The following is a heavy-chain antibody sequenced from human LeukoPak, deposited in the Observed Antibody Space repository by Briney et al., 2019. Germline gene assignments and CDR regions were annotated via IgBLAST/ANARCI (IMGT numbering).Heavy chain of an antibody. CDR3: ARDANGGEYSSSWSVWFDP. CDR2: ISAYNGNT. Sequence: ASVKVSCKASGGTFGTYAISWVRQAPGQGLEWMGWISAYNGNTNYAQKLQGRVTMTRDTSISTAYMELSRLRSDDTAVYYCARDANGGEYSSSWSVWFDPWGQGTLVTVSS. J-gene: IGHJ5*02. D-gene: IGHD6-6*01. CDR1: GGTFGTYA. V-gene: IGHV1-18*01.